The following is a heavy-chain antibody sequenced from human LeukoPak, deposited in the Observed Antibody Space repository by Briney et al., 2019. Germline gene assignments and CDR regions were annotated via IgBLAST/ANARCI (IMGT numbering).Heavy chain of an antibody. V-gene: IGHV1-46*03. J-gene: IGHJ4*02. CDR2: INPNGGST. D-gene: IGHD6-19*01. Sequence: ASVKVSCNASGYTFTNHFMHWVRQAPGQGLEWMGIINPNGGSTSYAQKFQGRVTITRDTSASTAYMELSSLRSEDTAVYYCAVIHSSGSSFDYWGQGTLVTVSS. CDR3: AVIHSSGSSFDY. CDR1: GYTFTNHF.